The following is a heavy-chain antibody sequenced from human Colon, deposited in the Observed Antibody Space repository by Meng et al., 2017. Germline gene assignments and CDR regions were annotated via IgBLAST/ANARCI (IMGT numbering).Heavy chain of an antibody. CDR2: IVPSSCDT. CDR3: ARSTPSLDY. D-gene: IGHD2-15*01. V-gene: IGHV1-2*02. Sequence: QQQRVASGKAVKRTWAPVKVACKASGYSYSYCYIHWVRQAPGQELEWMRWIVPSSCDTTYEQKFQARVPMTSDTSISTTNMELLSLTSDDTAVYYCARSTPSLDYWGQGTLVTVSS. CDR1: GYSYSYCY. J-gene: IGHJ4*02.